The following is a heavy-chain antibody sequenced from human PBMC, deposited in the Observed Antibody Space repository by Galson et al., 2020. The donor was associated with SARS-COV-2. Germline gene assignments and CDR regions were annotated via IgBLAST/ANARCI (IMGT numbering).Heavy chain of an antibody. CDR1: AHSITSGGHY. J-gene: IGHJ4*02. D-gene: IGHD3-22*01. V-gene: IGHV4-31*01. CDR2: KYYTGST. CDR3: ARAKSGFPASLDY. Sequence: SKTLYLTCTVAAHSITSGGHYWREIRQPPGTARDAIGYKYYTGSTYSNPSLKTLVSISIDTSKKQFSLKLASVTAGDTAVYYCARAKSGFPASLDYWGQGIPVTVCS.